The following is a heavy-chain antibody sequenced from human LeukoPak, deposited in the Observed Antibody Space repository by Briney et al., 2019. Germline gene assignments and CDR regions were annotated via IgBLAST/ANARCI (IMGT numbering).Heavy chain of an antibody. Sequence: PSETLSLTCTVSGGSISSYYWSWIRQPPGKGLEWIGYIYTSGSTNYNPSLKSRVTISVDTSKNQFSLKLSSVTAADTDVYYCARNGGSSYLFNYWGQGTLVTVSS. D-gene: IGHD1-26*01. CDR1: GGSISSYY. V-gene: IGHV4-4*09. J-gene: IGHJ4*02. CDR3: ARNGGSSYLFNY. CDR2: IYTSGST.